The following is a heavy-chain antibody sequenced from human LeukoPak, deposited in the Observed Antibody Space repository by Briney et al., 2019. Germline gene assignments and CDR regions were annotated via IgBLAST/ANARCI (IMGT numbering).Heavy chain of an antibody. D-gene: IGHD5-18*01. V-gene: IGHV3-7*01. CDR2: IKQDGSEK. Sequence: GESLRLSCAASGFTFSSYWMSWVRQAPGKGLEWVANIKQDGSEKYYVDSVKGRFIISRDNAKNSLYLQMNSLRAEDTAVYYCARSRGYGYYFDYWGQGTLVTVSS. J-gene: IGHJ4*02. CDR1: GFTFSSYW. CDR3: ARSRGYGYYFDY.